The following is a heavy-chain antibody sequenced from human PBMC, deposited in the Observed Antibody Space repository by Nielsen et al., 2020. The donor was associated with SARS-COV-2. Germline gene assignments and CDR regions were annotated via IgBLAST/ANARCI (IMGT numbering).Heavy chain of an antibody. CDR1: GGTFSSYA. D-gene: IGHD2-2*01. Sequence: ASVKVSCKASGGTFSSYAINWVRQATGQGLEWMGWMNPNSGNTGYAQKFQGRVTMTRNTSISTAYMELSSLRSEDTAVYYCASWSVVGEVDDAFDIWGQGTMVTVSS. V-gene: IGHV1-8*02. J-gene: IGHJ3*02. CDR2: MNPNSGNT. CDR3: ASWSVVGEVDDAFDI.